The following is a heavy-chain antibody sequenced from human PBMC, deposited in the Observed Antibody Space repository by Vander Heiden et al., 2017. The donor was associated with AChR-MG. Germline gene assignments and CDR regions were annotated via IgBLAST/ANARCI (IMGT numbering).Heavy chain of an antibody. J-gene: IGHJ5*02. CDR1: GYTFTSYY. D-gene: IGHD3-3*01. V-gene: IGHV1-46*03. CDR3: ARDSLSIGRSGNWFDP. CDR2: INPSGGST. Sequence: QVQLVQSGAEVKKPGASVKVSCKASGYTFTSYYMHWVRQAPGQGLEWMGIINPSGGSTSYAQKFQGRVTMTRDTSTSTVYMELSSLRSEDTAVYYCARDSLSIGRSGNWFDPWGQGTLVTVSS.